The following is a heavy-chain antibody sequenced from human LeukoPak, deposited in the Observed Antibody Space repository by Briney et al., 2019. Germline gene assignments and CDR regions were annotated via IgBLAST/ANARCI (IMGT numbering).Heavy chain of an antibody. J-gene: IGHJ4*02. CDR2: ISYDGSNK. Sequence: GRSLRLSCAASGFTFSSYAMHWVRQAPGKALEWVAVISYDGSNKYYADSVKGRFTISRDNSKNTLYLQMNSLRAEDTAVYYCASGGGSSSWLRLDYWGQGTLVTVSS. CDR1: GFTFSSYA. V-gene: IGHV3-30*04. D-gene: IGHD6-13*01. CDR3: ASGGGSSSWLRLDY.